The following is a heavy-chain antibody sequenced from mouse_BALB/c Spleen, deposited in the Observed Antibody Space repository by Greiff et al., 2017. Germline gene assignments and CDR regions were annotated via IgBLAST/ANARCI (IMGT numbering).Heavy chain of an antibody. V-gene: IGHV5-6*02. CDR3: ARIYDYDVGDY. CDR2: ISSGGSYT. CDR1: GFTFSSYG. J-gene: IGHJ2*01. D-gene: IGHD2-4*01. Sequence: DVKLQESGGDLVKPGGSLKLSCAASGFTFSSYGMSWVRQTPDKRLEWVATISSGGSYTYYPDSVKGRFTISRDNAKNTLYLQMSSLKSEDTAMYYCARIYDYDVGDYWGQGTTLTVSS.